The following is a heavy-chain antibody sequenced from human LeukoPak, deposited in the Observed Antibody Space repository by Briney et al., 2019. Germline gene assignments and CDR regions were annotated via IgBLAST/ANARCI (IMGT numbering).Heavy chain of an antibody. J-gene: IGHJ4*02. CDR3: AKALRIDQSFFDS. V-gene: IGHV3-9*01. Sequence: GGSLGLSCAASGFTFDDYAMHWVRQAPGKGLEWVSGTSWNGKRNDYADSVKGRFTISRDNARNSLYLQMNSLRTEDTALYFCAKALRIDQSFFDSFGQGTLVTVSS. D-gene: IGHD2-15*01. CDR1: GFTFDDYA. CDR2: TSWNGKRN.